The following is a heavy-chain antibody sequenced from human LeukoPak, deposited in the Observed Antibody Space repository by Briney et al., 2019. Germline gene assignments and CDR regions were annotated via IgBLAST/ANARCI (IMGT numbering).Heavy chain of an antibody. CDR3: ARLYDSYYYYMDV. J-gene: IGHJ6*03. CDR2: IYPGDSNT. V-gene: IGHV5-51*01. CDR1: GYSFTSYW. Sequence: GESLKISCKGSGYSFTSYWISWVRQMPGKGLEWMGIIYPGDSNTRYSPSFQGQVTISADKSISTAYLQWSSLKASDTAMYYCARLYDSYYYYMDVWGKGTTVTVSS.